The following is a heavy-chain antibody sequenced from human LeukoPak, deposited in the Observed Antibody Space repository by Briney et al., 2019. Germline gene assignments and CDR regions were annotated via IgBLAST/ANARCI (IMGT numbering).Heavy chain of an antibody. Sequence: GGSLRLSCAASGFTFSSFGMHWVRQAPGKGLEWVAVISYDEGNKHYADSVKGRFTISRDNSRNTLYLQMNSLRAEDTAVYYCARDWGAGVWLQFQSGALDIWGQGTMVTVSS. V-gene: IGHV3-30*03. CDR1: GFTFSSFG. CDR3: ARDWGAGVWLQFQSGALDI. D-gene: IGHD5-24*01. CDR2: ISYDEGNK. J-gene: IGHJ3*02.